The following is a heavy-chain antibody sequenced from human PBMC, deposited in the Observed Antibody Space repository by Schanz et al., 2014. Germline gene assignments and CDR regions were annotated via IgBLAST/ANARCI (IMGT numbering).Heavy chain of an antibody. D-gene: IGHD3-22*01. CDR3: AKVWGSDYFYPFDY. J-gene: IGHJ4*02. Sequence: EVQLVESGGGLIQPGGSLRLSCAVSGFTVNTNYMSWVRQAPGKGLEWVSTIASGGSHTFYADSVTGRFTISRDNSKNTLYLQMSSLRAKDTAVYYCAKVWGSDYFYPFDYWGQGTLVTVSS. CDR2: IASGGSHT. V-gene: IGHV3-53*01. CDR1: GFTVNTNY.